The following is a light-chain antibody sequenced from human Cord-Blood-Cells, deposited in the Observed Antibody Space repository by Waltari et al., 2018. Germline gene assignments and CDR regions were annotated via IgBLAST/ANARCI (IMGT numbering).Light chain of an antibody. J-gene: IGKJ4*01. Sequence: EIMLKQSPATLSSSPGERATLSCRASQSVSSYLAWYQQKPGQAPRLLIYDASNRATGIPARFSGSGSGTDFTLTISSLEPEDFAVYYCQQRSNWLLTFGGGTKVEIK. CDR2: DAS. V-gene: IGKV3-11*01. CDR3: QQRSNWLLT. CDR1: QSVSSY.